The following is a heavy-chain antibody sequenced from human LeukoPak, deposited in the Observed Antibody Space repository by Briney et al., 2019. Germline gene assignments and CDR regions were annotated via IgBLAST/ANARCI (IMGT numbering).Heavy chain of an antibody. CDR2: IYYSGST. CDR3: ARLGWQWLVQAFDI. Sequence: PSETLSLTCTVSGGSINSYYWSWIRQPPGKGLEWIGYIYYSGSTNYNPSLKSRVTISVDTSKNQFSLRLSSVTAADTAVYYCARLGWQWLVQAFDIWGQGTMVTVSS. CDR1: GGSINSYY. J-gene: IGHJ3*02. D-gene: IGHD6-19*01. V-gene: IGHV4-59*01.